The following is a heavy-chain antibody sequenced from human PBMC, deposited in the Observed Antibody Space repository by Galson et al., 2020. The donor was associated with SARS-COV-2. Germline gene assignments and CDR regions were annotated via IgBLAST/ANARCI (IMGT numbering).Heavy chain of an antibody. CDR2: ISISSAYI. J-gene: IGHJ4*02. Sequence: GGSLRLSCAASGFIFSDYSMNWVRQAPVKGPEWVSAISISSAYINYADSVRGRFTISRDNAKNSLYLQMNSLRDEDTAVYYCARPQGNIGKLGAYWGQGTLVTVAS. CDR1: GFIFSDYS. V-gene: IGHV3-21*01. CDR3: ARPQGNIGKLGAY. D-gene: IGHD1-26*01.